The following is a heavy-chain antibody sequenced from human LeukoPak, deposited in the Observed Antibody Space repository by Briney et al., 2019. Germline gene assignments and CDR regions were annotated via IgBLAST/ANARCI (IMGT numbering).Heavy chain of an antibody. Sequence: GGSLRLSCAASGFTFSNYDMHWVRHAAGKGLEWVSGMGTAGDTYYAVSVKGRFTISRENAKNSLYLQMNSLRAEDTAVYYCARDSYGFDYWGQGTLVTVSS. CDR1: GFTFSNYD. CDR2: MGTAGDT. CDR3: ARDSYGFDY. J-gene: IGHJ4*02. D-gene: IGHD4-17*01. V-gene: IGHV3-13*01.